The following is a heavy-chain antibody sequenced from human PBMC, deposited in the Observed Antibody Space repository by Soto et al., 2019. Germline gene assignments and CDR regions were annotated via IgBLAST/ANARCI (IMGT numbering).Heavy chain of an antibody. J-gene: IGHJ4*02. CDR3: ARRCSGCSLFDF. Sequence: PGESLKVSCMGSGYKVSTWHNFTSYWIAWVRQMPGEGLEWMGIIYPGDSDTRYSPSFQGQVTISADKSINSVYLQWSSLKASDTATYYCARRCSGCSLFDFWGQGMLVTVSS. D-gene: IGHD1-26*01. V-gene: IGHV5-51*01. CDR1: GYKVSTWHNFTSYW. CDR2: IYPGDSDT.